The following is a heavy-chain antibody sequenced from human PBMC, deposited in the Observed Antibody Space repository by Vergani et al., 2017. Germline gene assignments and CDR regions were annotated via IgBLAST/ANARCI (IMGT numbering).Heavy chain of an antibody. CDR1: GGSISSDNYY. CDR3: ARYSGGDSEYFQH. CDR2: IYYSGFT. D-gene: IGHD1-26*01. Sequence: QVQLQESGPGLVKPSQTLSLTCTVSGGSISSDNYYWGRIRQPPGKGLEWIGYIYYSGFTYYNPPLKSRVSISVDTSKNQFSLKLSSVTAADTAVYYCARYSGGDSEYFQHWGQGTVVTVSS. V-gene: IGHV4-30-4*01. J-gene: IGHJ1*01.